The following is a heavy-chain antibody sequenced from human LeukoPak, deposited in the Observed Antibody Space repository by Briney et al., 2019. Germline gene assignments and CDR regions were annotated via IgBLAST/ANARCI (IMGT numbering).Heavy chain of an antibody. J-gene: IGHJ4*02. CDR1: GFIFSSSE. CDR3: VKERKQWLVYFDD. CDR2: IRNDGSDK. V-gene: IGHV3-30*02. D-gene: IGHD6-19*01. Sequence: GGSLRLFCVTSGFIFSSSEMHWVRQAPGKGLEWVAFIRNDGSDKYYVDSVEGRFTISRDNSKNTVYLHMNSLRADDTAVYYCVKERKQWLVYFDDWGQGTLVTVSS.